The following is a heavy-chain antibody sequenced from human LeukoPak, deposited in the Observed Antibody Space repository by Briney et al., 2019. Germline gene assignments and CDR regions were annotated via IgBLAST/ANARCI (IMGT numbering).Heavy chain of an antibody. D-gene: IGHD3-22*01. CDR3: ASSYYDSSGYYRSGAFDI. CDR1: GGTISSYY. CDR2: IYYSGST. V-gene: IGHV4-59*01. J-gene: IGHJ3*02. Sequence: SETLSLTCTGSGGTISSYYWSWIRQPPGKGLKWIGNIYYSGSTNYNPSLKSRVTISVDTSKNQFSLKLSSVTAADTAVYYCASSYYDSSGYYRSGAFDIWGQGTMVTVSS.